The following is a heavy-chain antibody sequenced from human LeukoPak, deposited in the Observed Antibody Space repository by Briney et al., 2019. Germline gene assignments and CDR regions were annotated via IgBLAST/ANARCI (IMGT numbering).Heavy chain of an antibody. Sequence: GASVKVSCKASGYTFTSYGISWVRQAPGQGLEWMGGIIPIFGTANYAQKFQGRVTITADESTSTAYMELSSLRSEDTAVYYCARAPRLGYCSSTSCPFDYWGQGTLVTVSS. D-gene: IGHD2-2*01. CDR2: IIPIFGTA. J-gene: IGHJ4*02. CDR1: GYTFTSYG. CDR3: ARAPRLGYCSSTSCPFDY. V-gene: IGHV1-69*13.